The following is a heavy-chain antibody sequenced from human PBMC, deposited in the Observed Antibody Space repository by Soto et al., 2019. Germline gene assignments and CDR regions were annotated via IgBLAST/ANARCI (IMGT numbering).Heavy chain of an antibody. J-gene: IGHJ5*02. CDR1: GFTFSSSA. CDR2: ISDSGGRT. D-gene: IGHD1-1*01. CDR3: AKSLNINWKNWFDP. V-gene: IGHV3-23*01. Sequence: EEQLLESGGGLVQPGESLRLSYAASGFTFSSSAMNWVRQAPGKGLEWVSIISDSGGRTYYADFVRGRFTISRDNSKNTLYLQMNSLRAEDTAVYYCAKSLNINWKNWFDPWGQGTLVTVSS.